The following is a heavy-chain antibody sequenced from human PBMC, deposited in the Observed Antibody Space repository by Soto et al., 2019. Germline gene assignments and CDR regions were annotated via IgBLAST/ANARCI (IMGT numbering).Heavy chain of an antibody. D-gene: IGHD2-2*01. CDR2: IYYSGST. CDR1: GGSISSGGYY. CDR3: ARGSVGSAMPLNWFDP. J-gene: IGHJ5*02. V-gene: IGHV4-31*03. Sequence: SETLSLTCTVSGGSISSGGYYWSWIRQHPGKGLEWIGYIYYSGSTYYNPSLKSRVTISVDTSKNQFSLKLSSVTAADTAVYYCARGSVGSAMPLNWFDPWGQGTLVTVYS.